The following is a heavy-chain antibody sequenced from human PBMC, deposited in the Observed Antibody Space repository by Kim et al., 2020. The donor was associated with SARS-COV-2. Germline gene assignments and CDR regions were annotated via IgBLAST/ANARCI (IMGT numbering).Heavy chain of an antibody. CDR3: ARDRVGGYCSSTSCPSLFDP. Sequence: GGSLRLSCAASGFTFSSYAMHWVRQAPGKGLEWVAVISYDGSNKYYADSVKGRFTISRDNSKNTLYLQMNSLRAEDTAVYYCARDRVGGYCSSTSCPSLFDPWGQGTLVTVSS. V-gene: IGHV3-30*04. CDR2: ISYDGSNK. D-gene: IGHD2-2*01. CDR1: GFTFSSYA. J-gene: IGHJ5*02.